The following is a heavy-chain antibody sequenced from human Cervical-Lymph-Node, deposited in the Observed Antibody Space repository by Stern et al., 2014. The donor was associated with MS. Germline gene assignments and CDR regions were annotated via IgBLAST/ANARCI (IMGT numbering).Heavy chain of an antibody. CDR1: GYTFARNA. Sequence: QVQLVQSGSELKKPGASVKVSCKASGYTFARNALNWVRQAPGQRLEWMGWINTKTGSSTFAQGFRGRFVLSLDTSVSTAYLQINSLKAEDTAVYYCARVKPAAILDYWGQGTLVTVSS. CDR2: INTKTGSS. D-gene: IGHD2-21*01. V-gene: IGHV7-4-1*02. J-gene: IGHJ4*02. CDR3: ARVKPAAILDY.